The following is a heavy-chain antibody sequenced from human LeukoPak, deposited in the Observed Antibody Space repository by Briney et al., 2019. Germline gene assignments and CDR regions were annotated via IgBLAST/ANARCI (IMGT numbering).Heavy chain of an antibody. V-gene: IGHV4-39*07. D-gene: IGHD6-13*01. CDR3: ARVGTAAGFDY. Sequence: PSETLSLTCTVSGGYISSTSYLWGWVRQPPGKGLEWIGEIYHSGSTNYNPSLKSRVTISVDKSKNHFSLKLSSVTAADTAVYYCARVGTAAGFDYWGHGTLVTVSS. CDR2: IYHSGST. CDR1: GGYISSTSYL. J-gene: IGHJ4*01.